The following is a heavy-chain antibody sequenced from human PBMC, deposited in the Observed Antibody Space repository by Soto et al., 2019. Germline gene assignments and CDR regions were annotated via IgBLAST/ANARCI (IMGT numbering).Heavy chain of an antibody. CDR1: GYPFYGYY. Sequence: ASVKVSCKASGYPFYGYYMHWVRQAPGLGPEWMGWITPNSGDTNYAQKFQGRVTMTRDTSISTVYMELSSLTSDDTAVYYCATSGAAGASFDFWGQGTLVTVSS. D-gene: IGHD3-10*01. J-gene: IGHJ4*02. CDR3: ATSGAAGASFDF. CDR2: ITPNSGDT. V-gene: IGHV1-2*02.